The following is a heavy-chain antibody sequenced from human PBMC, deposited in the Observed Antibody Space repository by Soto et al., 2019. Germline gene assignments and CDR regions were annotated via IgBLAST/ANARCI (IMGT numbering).Heavy chain of an antibody. CDR2: IWYDGSNK. V-gene: IGHV3-33*01. D-gene: IGHD1-26*01. J-gene: IGHJ4*02. CDR1: GFTFSSYG. CDR3: ARGKVGATAYFDY. Sequence: GGSLRLSCAASGFTFSSYGMHWVRQAPGKGLEWVAVIWYDGSNKYYADSVKGRFTISRDNSKNTLYLQMNSLRAEDTAVYYCARGKVGATAYFDYWGQGTLVTVSS.